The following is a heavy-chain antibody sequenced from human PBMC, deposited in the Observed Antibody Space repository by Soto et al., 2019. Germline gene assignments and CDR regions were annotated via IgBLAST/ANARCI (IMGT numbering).Heavy chain of an antibody. CDR2: INPSGGST. CDR3: ARDHYYDSSGYPSKPDGFGY. D-gene: IGHD3-22*01. Sequence: ASVKVSCKASGYTFTSYYMHWVRQAPGQGLEWMGIINPSGGSTSYAQKFQGRVTMTRDTSTSTVYMELSSLRSEDTAVYYCARDHYYDSSGYPSKPDGFGYWGQGTLVTVSS. J-gene: IGHJ4*02. V-gene: IGHV1-46*01. CDR1: GYTFTSYY.